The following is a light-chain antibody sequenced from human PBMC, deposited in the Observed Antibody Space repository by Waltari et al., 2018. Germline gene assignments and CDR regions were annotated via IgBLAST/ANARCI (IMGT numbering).Light chain of an antibody. J-gene: IGKJ4*01. CDR2: AAS. Sequence: DIQLTQSPSFLSASVGDRVTITCRASQGISSYLAWYQQKPGKAPKLLIYAASTLQSGVTSRFSGSESGTEFTLTISSLQPEDFATYYCQQLNSYPLTFGGGTKVEI. CDR1: QGISSY. V-gene: IGKV1-9*01. CDR3: QQLNSYPLT.